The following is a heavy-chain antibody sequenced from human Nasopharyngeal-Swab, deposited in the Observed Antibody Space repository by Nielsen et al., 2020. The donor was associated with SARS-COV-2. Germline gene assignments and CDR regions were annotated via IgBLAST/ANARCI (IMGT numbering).Heavy chain of an antibody. D-gene: IGHD4-17*01. CDR2: ISGSGGST. Sequence: GGSLRLSCAASGFTFSSYAMRWVRQAPGKGLEWVSAISGSGGSTYYADSVKGWFTISRDNSKNTLYLQMNSLRAEDTAVYYCANHRDYGETYYYMDVWGKGTTVTVSS. CDR1: GFTFSSYA. V-gene: IGHV3-23*01. J-gene: IGHJ6*03. CDR3: ANHRDYGETYYYMDV.